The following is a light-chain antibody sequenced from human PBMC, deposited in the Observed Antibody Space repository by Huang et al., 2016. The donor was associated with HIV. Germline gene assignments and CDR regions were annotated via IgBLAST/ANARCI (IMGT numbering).Light chain of an antibody. Sequence: DIQMTQSPSSLSASVGDRVTITCRASRNINNYLSWYQQKPGKAPKLLIYAESTLQRGVPSRFSGSGSGTDFTLTISSLQPEDFATYYCQQSYDTLTFGQGTRLEIK. CDR3: QQSYDTLT. CDR2: AES. CDR1: RNINNY. V-gene: IGKV1-39*01. J-gene: IGKJ5*01.